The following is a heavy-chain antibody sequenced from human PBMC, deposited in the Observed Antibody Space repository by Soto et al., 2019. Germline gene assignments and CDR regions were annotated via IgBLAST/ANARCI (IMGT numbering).Heavy chain of an antibody. Sequence: ASETLSLTCTVSGGSISSGGYYWSWIRQHPGKGLEWIGYIYYSGSTYYNPSLKSRVTISVDTSKNQFSLKLSSVTAADTAVYYCARDPGHSSSSRGGWFDPWGQGTLVTVSS. V-gene: IGHV4-31*03. CDR1: GGSISSGGYY. CDR2: IYYSGST. D-gene: IGHD6-6*01. J-gene: IGHJ5*02. CDR3: ARDPGHSSSSRGGWFDP.